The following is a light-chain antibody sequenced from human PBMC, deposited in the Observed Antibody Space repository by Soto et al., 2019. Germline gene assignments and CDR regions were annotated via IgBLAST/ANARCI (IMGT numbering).Light chain of an antibody. CDR3: LQDDSYPLT. V-gene: IGKV1-6*01. J-gene: IGKJ3*01. CDR1: QDIRND. Sequence: AIQMTQSPSSLSSSVGDRVTITCQANQDIRNDLGWYQHKPGKAPNLLIYNASSLQSGVPSRFNGSGSGTDFTLIISSLQPEDSATYYCLQDDSYPLTFGPGTKVDVK. CDR2: NAS.